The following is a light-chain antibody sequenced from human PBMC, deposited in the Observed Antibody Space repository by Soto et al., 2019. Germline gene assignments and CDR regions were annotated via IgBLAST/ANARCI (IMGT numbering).Light chain of an antibody. V-gene: IGKV1-9*01. CDR2: AAS. Sequence: DIQLTQSPSFLSASVGDRVTITCRASQGISSNLAWYQQEPGKAPKLLIYAASTLQSGVPSRFSGSGTGTEFNLTISSLEPEDFATYQCQQINSYPIVTFGPGTTVDIK. J-gene: IGKJ3*01. CDR3: QQINSYPIVT. CDR1: QGISSN.